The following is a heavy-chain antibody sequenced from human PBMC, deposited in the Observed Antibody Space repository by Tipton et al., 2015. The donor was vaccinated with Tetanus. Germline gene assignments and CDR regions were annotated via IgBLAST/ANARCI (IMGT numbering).Heavy chain of an antibody. J-gene: IGHJ4*02. Sequence: SLRLSCAASGFTFSSYSMNWVRQAPGKGLEWVAFVSFDGSKEDYSDSVKGRFSISRDNSKKTMYLQMNSLRAEDTAVYYCAKVSGFSGYGSDYWGQGTLVTVSS. CDR3: AKVSGFSGYGSDY. CDR1: GFTFSSYS. D-gene: IGHD5-12*01. V-gene: IGHV3-30*18. CDR2: VSFDGSKE.